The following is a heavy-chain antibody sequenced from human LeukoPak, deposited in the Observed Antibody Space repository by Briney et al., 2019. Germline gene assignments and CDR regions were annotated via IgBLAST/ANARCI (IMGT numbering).Heavy chain of an antibody. V-gene: IGHV3-9*01. CDR3: AKGISGWYSPFDY. D-gene: IGHD6-19*01. J-gene: IGHJ4*02. Sequence: GGSLRLSCAASGFTFDDYAMHWVRQAPGKGLEWVSGISWNSGNIGYADFVKGRFTISRDNAENSLYLQMSSLRPDDTAFYYCAKGISGWYSPFDYWGQGTLVTVSS. CDR2: ISWNSGNI. CDR1: GFTFDDYA.